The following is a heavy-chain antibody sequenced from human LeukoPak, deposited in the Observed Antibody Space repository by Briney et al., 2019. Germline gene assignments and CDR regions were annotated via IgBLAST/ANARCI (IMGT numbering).Heavy chain of an antibody. CDR1: GFTFSSYG. J-gene: IGHJ3*02. Sequence: GGSLRLSCAASGFTFSSYGMHWVRQAPGKGLEWVAVIWYDGSNKYYADSVKGRFTISRDNSKNTLYLQMNSLRAEDTAVYYCARARTSYYYDSSGYWRDAFDIWGQGTMVTVSS. D-gene: IGHD3-22*01. CDR2: IWYDGSNK. CDR3: ARARTSYYYDSSGYWRDAFDI. V-gene: IGHV3-33*01.